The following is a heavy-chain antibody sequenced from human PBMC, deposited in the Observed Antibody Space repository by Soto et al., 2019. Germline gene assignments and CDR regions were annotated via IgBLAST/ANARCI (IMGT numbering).Heavy chain of an antibody. CDR2: ISAYNGNT. V-gene: IGHV1-18*01. CDR3: ARETPYYYGSGSYSRYYYYYMDV. J-gene: IGHJ6*03. CDR1: GYTFTSYG. Sequence: ASVKVSCKASGYTFTSYGISWVRQAPGQGLEWMGWISAYNGNTNYDQKLQGRVTMTTDDSTRPAYMELRSLRADDTAVNYCARETPYYYGSGSYSRYYYYYMDVWGKGTTVTVSS. D-gene: IGHD3-10*01.